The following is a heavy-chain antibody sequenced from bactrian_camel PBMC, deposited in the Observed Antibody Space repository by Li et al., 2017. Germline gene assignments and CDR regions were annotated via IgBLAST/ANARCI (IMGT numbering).Heavy chain of an antibody. CDR1: GLTYSRNC. CDR3: ATGWLVVY. Sequence: QLVESGGGSVQAGGSLRLSCAASGLTYSRNCMGWFRQAPGKEREWVAHIISDGQPVVADSLKGRFIISSDDAKNTVSLQMDSLQTEDTAVYYCATGWLVVYWGQGTQVTVS. D-gene: IGHD2*01. CDR2: IISDGQP. J-gene: IGHJ4*01. V-gene: IGHV3S53*01.